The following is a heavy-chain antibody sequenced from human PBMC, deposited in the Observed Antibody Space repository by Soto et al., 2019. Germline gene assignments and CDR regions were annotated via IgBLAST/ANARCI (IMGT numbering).Heavy chain of an antibody. D-gene: IGHD1-26*01. V-gene: IGHV1-69*02. J-gene: IGHJ4*02. CDR1: GGTFSSYT. CDR3: AGGDPRGSYFSPFDY. Sequence: QVQLVQSGAEVKKPGSSVKVSCKASGGTFSSYTISWVRQAPGQGLEWMGRIIPILGIANYAQKFQGRVTITADKSTSTAYMELSSLRSEDTAVYYCAGGDPRGSYFSPFDYWGQGTLVTVSS. CDR2: IIPILGIA.